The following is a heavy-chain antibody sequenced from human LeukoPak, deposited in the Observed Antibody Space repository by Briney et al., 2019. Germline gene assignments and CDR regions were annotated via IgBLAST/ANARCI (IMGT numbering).Heavy chain of an antibody. J-gene: IGHJ4*02. V-gene: IGHV4-39*07. CDR2: IYYSGST. Sequence: SETLSLTCTVSGGSISSSSYYWGWIRQPPGKGLEWIGSIYYSGSTYYNPSLKSRVTISVDTSKNQFSLKLSSVTAADTAVYYCARDAIYRLIYFDYWGQGTLVTVSS. CDR3: ARDAIYRLIYFDY. CDR1: GGSISSSSYY. D-gene: IGHD2-21*02.